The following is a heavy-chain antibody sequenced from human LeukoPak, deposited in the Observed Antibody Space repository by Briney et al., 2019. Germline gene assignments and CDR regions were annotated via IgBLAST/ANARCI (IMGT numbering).Heavy chain of an antibody. CDR2: IYYSGST. CDR3: ARRGLTYCSGGSCLLDY. D-gene: IGHD2-15*01. CDR1: GGSISSSSYY. V-gene: IGHV4-39*01. J-gene: IGHJ4*02. Sequence: SETLSLTCTVAGGSISSSSYYWGWIRQPPGKGLEWIGSIYYSGSTYYNPSLKSRVTISVDTSKNQFSLKLSSVTAADTAVYYCARRGLTYCSGGSCLLDYWGQGTLVTVSS.